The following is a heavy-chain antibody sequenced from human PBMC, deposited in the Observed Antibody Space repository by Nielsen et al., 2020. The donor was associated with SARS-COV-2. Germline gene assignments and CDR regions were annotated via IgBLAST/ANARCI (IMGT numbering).Heavy chain of an antibody. CDR3: ARDRAVGARGSSGMEV. D-gene: IGHD1-26*01. CDR1: GFTFSSYA. CDR2: ISGSGGST. V-gene: IGHV3-23*01. Sequence: GESLKISCAASGFTFSSYAMSWVRQAPGKGLEWVSAISGSGGSTYYADSVKGRFTISRDNSKNTLYLQMHSLRALDTAVYYCARDRAVGARGSSGMEVWGQGTTVTVSS. J-gene: IGHJ6*02.